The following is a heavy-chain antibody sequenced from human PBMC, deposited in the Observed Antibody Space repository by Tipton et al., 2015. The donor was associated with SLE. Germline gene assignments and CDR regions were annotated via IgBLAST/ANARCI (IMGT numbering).Heavy chain of an antibody. J-gene: IGHJ4*02. CDR3: ARWRGYGPSFDY. D-gene: IGHD5-18*01. CDR1: GGSISGYY. Sequence: VKPSETLSLTCTVSGGSISGYYWGWIRQPPGKGLEWIGYIYDSGSTSYKPSLKTRVTISVDTSKNQFSLKLSSVTAADTAVYYCARWRGYGPSFDYWGQGTLVTVSS. V-gene: IGHV4-59*01. CDR2: IYDSGST.